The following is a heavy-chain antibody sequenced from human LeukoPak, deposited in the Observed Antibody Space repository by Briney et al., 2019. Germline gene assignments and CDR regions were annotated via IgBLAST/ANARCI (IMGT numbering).Heavy chain of an antibody. CDR2: IIPILGIA. CDR3: ASSPSYCSSTSCYFY. V-gene: IGHV1-69*04. CDR1: GGTFSSYA. Sequence: SVKVSCKASGGTFSSYAISWVRQAPGQGLKWMGRIIPILGIANYAQKFQGRVTITADKSTSTAYMELSSLRSEDTAVYYCASSPSYCSSTSCYFYWGQGTLDTVSS. D-gene: IGHD2-2*01. J-gene: IGHJ4*02.